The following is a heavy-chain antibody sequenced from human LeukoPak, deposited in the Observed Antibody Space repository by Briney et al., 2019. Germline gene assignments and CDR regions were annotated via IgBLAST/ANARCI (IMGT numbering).Heavy chain of an antibody. J-gene: IGHJ4*02. D-gene: IGHD3-22*01. Sequence: PGGSLRLSCAPSGFTFSSYAMHWVRQAPGKGLEWVAVIWYDGSNENYADSVRGRFTVSRDKSKNTLYLHMNSVRAEDTAVYYCARGAMSDSSGYCDYWGQGTLVTVSS. CDR2: IWYDGSNE. CDR3: ARGAMSDSSGYCDY. CDR1: GFTFSSYA. V-gene: IGHV3-33*01.